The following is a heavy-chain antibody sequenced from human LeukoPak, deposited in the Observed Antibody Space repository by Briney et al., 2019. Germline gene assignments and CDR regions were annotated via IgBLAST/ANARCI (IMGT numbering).Heavy chain of an antibody. Sequence: PSETLTLTCTDSGGSTSSYYWSWIRQPAGKGLEWIGRIYTSGSTNYNPSLKSRVTMSVDTSKNQFSLKLSSVTAADTAVYYCARDTPLRAFDIWGQGTMVTVSS. J-gene: IGHJ3*02. CDR3: ARDTPLRAFDI. V-gene: IGHV4-4*07. CDR1: GGSTSSYY. CDR2: IYTSGST.